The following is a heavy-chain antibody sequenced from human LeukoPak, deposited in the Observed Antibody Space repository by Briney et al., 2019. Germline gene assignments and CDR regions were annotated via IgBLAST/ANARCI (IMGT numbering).Heavy chain of an antibody. CDR2: IYYSGST. V-gene: IGHV4-30-4*01. Sequence: SETLSLTCTVSGGSISSGDYYWSWIRQPPGKGLEWIGYIYYSGSTYYNPSLKSRVTISVDTSKNQFSLKLSSVTAADTAVHYCASSHGDSYGIDYWGQGTLVTVSS. CDR3: ASSHGDSYGIDY. D-gene: IGHD5-18*01. CDR1: GGSISSGDYY. J-gene: IGHJ4*02.